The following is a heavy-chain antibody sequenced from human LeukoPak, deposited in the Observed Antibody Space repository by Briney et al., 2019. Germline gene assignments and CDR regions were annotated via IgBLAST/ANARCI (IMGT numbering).Heavy chain of an antibody. CDR3: ARVLYYYGSGSYYSFDY. Sequence: SETLSLTCTVSGGSISSSSYYWGWIRQPPGKGLEWIGSIYYSGSTYYNPSLKSPVTISVDTSKNQFSLKLSSVTAADTAVYYCARVLYYYGSGSYYSFDYWGQGTLVTVSS. D-gene: IGHD3-10*01. V-gene: IGHV4-39*07. CDR1: GGSISSSSYY. J-gene: IGHJ4*02. CDR2: IYYSGST.